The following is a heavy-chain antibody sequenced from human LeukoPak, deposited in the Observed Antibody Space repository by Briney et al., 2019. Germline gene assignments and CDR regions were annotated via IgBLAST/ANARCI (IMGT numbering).Heavy chain of an antibody. CDR3: ARVITGTTWYYYGMDV. V-gene: IGHV3-30-3*01. CDR1: GFTFSSFA. CDR2: ISYDGSNK. J-gene: IGHJ6*02. D-gene: IGHD1-7*01. Sequence: GGSRRLSCAASGFTFSSFAMHWVGQAPGKGLEGAAVISYDGSNKYYADSVKGRFTISRDNSKNTLYLQMNSLRAEDTAVYYCARVITGTTWYYYGMDVWGQGTTVTVSS.